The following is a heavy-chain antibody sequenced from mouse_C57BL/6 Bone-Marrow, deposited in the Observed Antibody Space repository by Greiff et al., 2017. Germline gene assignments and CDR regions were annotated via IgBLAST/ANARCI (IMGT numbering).Heavy chain of an antibody. V-gene: IGHV5-4*03. Sequence: EVKVVESGGGLVKPGGSLKLSCAASGFTFSSYAMSWVRQTPEKRLEWVATISDGGSYTYYPDNVRGRFTISRDNAKNNLYLQMSHLKSEDTAMYYCAQLYYFDYWGQGTTLTVSS. J-gene: IGHJ2*01. D-gene: IGHD3-1*01. CDR1: GFTFSSYA. CDR2: ISDGGSYT. CDR3: AQLYYFDY.